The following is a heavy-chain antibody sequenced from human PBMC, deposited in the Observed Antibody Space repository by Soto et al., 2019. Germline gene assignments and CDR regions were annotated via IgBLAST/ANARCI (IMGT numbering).Heavy chain of an antibody. CDR2: VYYSGST. CDR3: ARPLIDSGSYLNWFDP. V-gene: IGHV4-59*08. Sequence: PSETLSLTCTVSGASITTSYWSWIRQPPGKGLEWIGCVYYSGSTYYNPSLKSRVTISVDTSKNQFSLKLSSVTAADTAVYYCARPLIDSGSYLNWFDPWGQGTLVTVSS. CDR1: GASITTSY. J-gene: IGHJ5*02. D-gene: IGHD1-26*01.